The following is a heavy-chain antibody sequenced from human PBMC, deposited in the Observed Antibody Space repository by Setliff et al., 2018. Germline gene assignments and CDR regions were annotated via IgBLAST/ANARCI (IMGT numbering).Heavy chain of an antibody. J-gene: IGHJ3*02. V-gene: IGHV3-30*02. CDR2: IRYDGSNK. CDR1: GFTFSSYG. CDR3: AKSNYDYVWGSYRYTEWAFDI. D-gene: IGHD3-16*02. Sequence: GGSLRLSCAASGFTFSSYGMHWVRQAPGKGLEWVAFIRYDGSNKYYADSVKGRFTISRDNSKNTLYLQMNSLRAEDTAVYYCAKSNYDYVWGSYRYTEWAFDIWGQGTMVTVSS.